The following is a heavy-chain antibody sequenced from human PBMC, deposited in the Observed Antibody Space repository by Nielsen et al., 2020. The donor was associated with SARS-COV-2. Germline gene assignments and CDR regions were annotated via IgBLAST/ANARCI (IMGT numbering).Heavy chain of an antibody. CDR3: AREKLVQGYYFDY. J-gene: IGHJ4*02. CDR1: GYTFTGYH. V-gene: IGHV1-2*02. Sequence: ASVKVSCKTSGYTFTGYHMHWVRQAPGQGLEWMGWINPNSGGTNYAQKLQGRVTMTTDTSTSTAYMELRSLRSDDTAVYYCAREKLVQGYYFDYWGQGTLVTVSS. D-gene: IGHD6-6*01. CDR2: INPNSGGT.